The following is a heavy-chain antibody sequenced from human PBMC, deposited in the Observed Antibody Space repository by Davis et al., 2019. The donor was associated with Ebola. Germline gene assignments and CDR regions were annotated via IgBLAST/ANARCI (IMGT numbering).Heavy chain of an antibody. D-gene: IGHD6-19*01. CDR2: INAGNGNT. V-gene: IGHV1-3*01. Sequence: ASVKVSCKASGYTFTSYAMHWVRQAPGQRLEWMGWINAGNGNTKYSQKFQGRVTITRDTSASTAYMELSSLRSEDTAVYYCATDTSSIAVAGIRDTIAWYYYGMDVWGQGTTVTVSS. J-gene: IGHJ6*02. CDR1: GYTFTSYA. CDR3: ATDTSSIAVAGIRDTIAWYYYGMDV.